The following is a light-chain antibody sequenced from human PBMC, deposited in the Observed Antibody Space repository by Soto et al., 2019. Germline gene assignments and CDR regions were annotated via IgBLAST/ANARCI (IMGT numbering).Light chain of an antibody. V-gene: IGLV2-14*03. CDR3: SSYXSSSTRG. CDR2: DVS. J-gene: IGLJ1*01. CDR1: SSDVVGYNY. Sequence: QSALTQPASVSGSPXQSITIXCTGTSSDVVGYNYVSWYQQHPGKAPKLMIYDVSNRPSGVSNRFSGSKSGNTASLTISGLQAEDEADYYCSSYXSSSTRGFGTGTKLTVL.